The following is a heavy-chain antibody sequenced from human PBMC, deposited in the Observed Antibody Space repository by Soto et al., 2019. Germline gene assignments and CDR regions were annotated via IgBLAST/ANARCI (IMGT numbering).Heavy chain of an antibody. CDR2: IDWDDDK. Sequence: SGPTLVNPTQTLTLTCTFSGFSLSTSGMCVSWIRQPPGKALEWLALIDWDDDKYYSTSLKTRLTISKDTSKNQVVLTMTNMDSVDTATYYCARIQCCSGGSCYFSPLSLYYYGMDVWGKGSTVTVAS. J-gene: IGHJ6*04. D-gene: IGHD2-15*01. CDR1: GFSLSTSGMC. CDR3: ARIQCCSGGSCYFSPLSLYYYGMDV. V-gene: IGHV2-70*01.